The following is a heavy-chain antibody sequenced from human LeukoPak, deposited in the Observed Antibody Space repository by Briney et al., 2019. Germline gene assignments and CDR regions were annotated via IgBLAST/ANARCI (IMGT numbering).Heavy chain of an antibody. V-gene: IGHV4-39*07. J-gene: IGHJ4*02. CDR3: ARGGSGDAFDY. CDR2: IYYTGNT. D-gene: IGHD2-21*02. CDR1: GGSISSSNYY. Sequence: SETLSLTCTVSGGSISSSNYYWGWIRQPPGKGLEWIGSIYYTGNTNYSPSLKSRGTISVDTSKNQFSLKLRSVTAADTAVYYCARGGSGDAFDYWGQGTLVIVSS.